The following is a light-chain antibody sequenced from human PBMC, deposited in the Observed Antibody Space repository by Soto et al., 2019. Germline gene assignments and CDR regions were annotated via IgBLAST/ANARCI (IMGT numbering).Light chain of an antibody. CDR3: QQYGSSQVT. CDR1: QSVSSSY. J-gene: IGKJ5*01. Sequence: EIVLTQSPGTLSLSPGVRATLSCRASQSVSSSYLAWYQQKPGQAPRLLIYGASSRATGIPDRFSGSGSGTDFTLTISRLEPEDFAVYYCQQYGSSQVTFGQGTRLEIK. V-gene: IGKV3-20*01. CDR2: GAS.